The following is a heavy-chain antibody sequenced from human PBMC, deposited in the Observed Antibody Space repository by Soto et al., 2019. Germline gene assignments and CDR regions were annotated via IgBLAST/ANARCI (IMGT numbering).Heavy chain of an antibody. CDR3: VREEVITFGGVVVPGWFDP. D-gene: IGHD3-16*02. CDR2: IRSSSSNFI. CDR1: GFSFSRYT. Sequence: KAGGSLRLSCVASGFSFSRYTMNWVRQAPGKGLEWDSSIRSSSSNFIYYADSVKGRFTISRDNGKNSLYLQMNSLRAEDTAVYYCVREEVITFGGVVVPGWFDPWGQGTLVTVSS. J-gene: IGHJ5*02. V-gene: IGHV3-21*06.